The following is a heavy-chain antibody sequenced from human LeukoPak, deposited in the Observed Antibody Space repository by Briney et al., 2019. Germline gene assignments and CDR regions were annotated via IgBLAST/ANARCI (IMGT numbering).Heavy chain of an antibody. CDR1: GFTVISNY. D-gene: IGHD3-9*01. Sequence: GGSLRLSCAASGFTVISNYMSWVRQAPGKGLEWVAFIRYDGSNKYYADSVKGRFTISRDNSKNTLYLQMNSLRAEDTAVYYCANAGWGVYYDILTGYPPGLDYWGEGTLVTVSS. CDR2: IRYDGSNK. V-gene: IGHV3-30*02. CDR3: ANAGWGVYYDILTGYPPGLDY. J-gene: IGHJ4*02.